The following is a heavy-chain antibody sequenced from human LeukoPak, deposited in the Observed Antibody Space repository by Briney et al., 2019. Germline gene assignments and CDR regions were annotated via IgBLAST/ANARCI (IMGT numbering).Heavy chain of an antibody. Sequence: GGSLRLSCAASGFTFSGSAMHWVRQASGKGLEWVGRIRSKANSYATAYAASVKGRFTISRDDSENTAYLQMNSLKTEDTAVYYCTRLDYYYYYYMDVWGKGTTVTVSS. V-gene: IGHV3-73*01. CDR1: GFTFSGSA. CDR3: TRLDYYYYYYMDV. J-gene: IGHJ6*03. CDR2: IRSKANSYAT.